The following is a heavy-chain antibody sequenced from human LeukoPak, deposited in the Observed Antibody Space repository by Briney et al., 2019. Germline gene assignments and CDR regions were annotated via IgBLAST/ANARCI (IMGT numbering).Heavy chain of an antibody. Sequence: GGSLRLSCAPSGFIVSNNYMTWVRQAPGKGLEWVSVIYSGGSTYYADSVKGRFTFSRDNSKNTLYLQMNSLRAEDTAVYYCATRVSTSRSFDYWGQGTLVTVSS. V-gene: IGHV3-53*01. CDR1: GFIVSNNY. CDR2: IYSGGST. CDR3: ATRVSTSRSFDY. J-gene: IGHJ4*02.